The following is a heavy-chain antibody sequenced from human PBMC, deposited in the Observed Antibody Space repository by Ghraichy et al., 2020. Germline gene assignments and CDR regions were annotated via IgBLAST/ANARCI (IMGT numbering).Heavy chain of an antibody. D-gene: IGHD3-10*01. Sequence: GGSLRLSCAASGFTFSSYGMHWVRQAPGKGLEWVAFIRYDGSNKYYADSEKGRFTISRDNSKNTLYLQMNSLRAEDTAVYYCAKDRPAYYGSGSFDYWGQGTLVTVSS. J-gene: IGHJ4*02. CDR1: GFTFSSYG. V-gene: IGHV3-30*02. CDR2: IRYDGSNK. CDR3: AKDRPAYYGSGSFDY.